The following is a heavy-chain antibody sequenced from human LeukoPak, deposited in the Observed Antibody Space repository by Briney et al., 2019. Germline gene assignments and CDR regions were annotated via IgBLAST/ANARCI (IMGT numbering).Heavy chain of an antibody. CDR3: AREWGPNYVQGWFDP. D-gene: IGHD3-10*02. CDR1: GFTFSSYA. V-gene: IGHV1-2*02. J-gene: IGHJ5*02. Sequence: GGSLRLSCAASGFTFSSYAMHWVRQAPGQGLEWMGWINPKTGGITYSQKFKGRVTMTRDTSLNTAHMEVTGLTFGDTAVYYCAREWGPNYVQGWFDPWGQGTLVSVSS. CDR2: INPKTGGI.